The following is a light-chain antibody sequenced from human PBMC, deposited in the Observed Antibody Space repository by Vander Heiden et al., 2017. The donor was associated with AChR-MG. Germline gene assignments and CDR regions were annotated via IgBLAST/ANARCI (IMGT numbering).Light chain of an antibody. CDR2: DVS. Sequence: QSALTQPASVSGSPGQSITISCTGTSSDVGGYNYVSWYQQHPGKAHKLMIYDVSKRPSGVANRFSGYKSGNTASLTIYGLQAEDEADYYCSSYTSSSTWVFGGGTKLTVL. CDR3: SSYTSSSTWV. V-gene: IGLV2-14*01. J-gene: IGLJ3*02. CDR1: SSDVGGYNY.